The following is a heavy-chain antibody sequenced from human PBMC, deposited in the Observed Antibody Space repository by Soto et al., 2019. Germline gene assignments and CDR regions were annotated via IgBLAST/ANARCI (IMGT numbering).Heavy chain of an antibody. D-gene: IGHD3-3*01. CDR1: GFTFSSYA. Sequence: QVQLVESGGGVVQPGRSLRLSCAASGFTFSSYAIHWVRQAPGKGLEWVALKYYADSVKGRFTISRDNSKNTLYLQMNSLRAEDTAVYDCASHKRDLRFLEWSYYFDYWGQGTLVTVSS. CDR2: K. J-gene: IGHJ4*02. CDR3: ASHKRDLRFLEWSYYFDY. V-gene: IGHV3-30*04.